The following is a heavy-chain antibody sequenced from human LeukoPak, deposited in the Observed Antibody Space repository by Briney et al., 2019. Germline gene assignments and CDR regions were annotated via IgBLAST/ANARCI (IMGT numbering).Heavy chain of an antibody. CDR3: ARELTVADYYCGMAV. Sequence: PSDTLSLTCTVSGGSISRYYWSWIRHPAGRGREYIRRIYTSGSTNYSPSFKSRVTMSVDTSKNKFSLKLSSVTAADTAVYYCARELTVADYYCGMAVWGQGTTVTVSS. J-gene: IGHJ6*02. D-gene: IGHD2-15*01. CDR1: GGSISRYY. V-gene: IGHV4-4*07. CDR2: IYTSGST.